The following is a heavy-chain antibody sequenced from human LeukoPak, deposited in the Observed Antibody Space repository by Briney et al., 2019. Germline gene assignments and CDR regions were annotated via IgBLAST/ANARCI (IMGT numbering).Heavy chain of an antibody. CDR1: GYTFTGYY. J-gene: IGHJ5*02. CDR3: ARIGYDSSGYYLGWFDP. CDR2: INPNSGGT. Sequence: GASVKVSCKASGYTFTGYYMHWVRQAPGQGLEWMGWINPNSGGTNYAQKFQGRVTMTRDTSIGTAYMELSRLRSDDTAVYYCARIGYDSSGYYLGWFDPWGQGTLVTVSS. V-gene: IGHV1-2*02. D-gene: IGHD3-22*01.